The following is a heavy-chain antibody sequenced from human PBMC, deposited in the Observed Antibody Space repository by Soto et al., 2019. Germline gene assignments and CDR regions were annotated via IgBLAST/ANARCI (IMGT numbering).Heavy chain of an antibody. J-gene: IGHJ4*02. CDR1: GFTFSDYY. D-gene: IGHD5-12*01. V-gene: IGHV3-11*01. CDR2: ISSSGSTI. Sequence: GGSLSLSFAASGFTFSDYYMSWIRQAPGKGLEWVSYISSSGSTIYYADSVKGRFTISRDNAKNSLYLKMNSLRAEDTAVYYCARSESMTLVARSLDYWGQGTLVTVSS. CDR3: ARSESMTLVARSLDY.